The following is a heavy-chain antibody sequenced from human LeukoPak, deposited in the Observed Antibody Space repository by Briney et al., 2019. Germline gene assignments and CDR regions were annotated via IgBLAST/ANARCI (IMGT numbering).Heavy chain of an antibody. J-gene: IGHJ4*02. V-gene: IGHV4-59*11. CDR1: GGSISSHD. D-gene: IGHD1-20*01. Sequence: SETLSLTCTVSGGSISSHDWSWIWIRQTPKKGLEWIGYTYHSGTTNYYPSLKSRVTISVDTSKNEFSPRLSSVTAADTAAYYCTRGPYNWNVAYDSWGQGILVTVSS. CDR2: TYHSGTT. CDR3: TRGPYNWNVAYDS.